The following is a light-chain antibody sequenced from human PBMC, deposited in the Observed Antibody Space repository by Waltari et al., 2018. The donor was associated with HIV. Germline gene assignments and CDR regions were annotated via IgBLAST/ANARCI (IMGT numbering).Light chain of an antibody. CDR3: QQYDNYLWT. CDR1: HSISSW. Sequence: DIQMTQSPFTLSASVADRVTITCRASHSISSWLAWDQQKPGNVPKLLIYRASTVESGVPSRFSGSGSGTEFTLTISSLQPDDFATYYCQQYDNYLWTFGQGTKVEIK. J-gene: IGKJ1*01. CDR2: RAS. V-gene: IGKV1-5*03.